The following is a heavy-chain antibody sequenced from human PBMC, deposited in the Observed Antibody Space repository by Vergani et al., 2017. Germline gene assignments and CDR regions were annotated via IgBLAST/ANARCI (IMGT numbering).Heavy chain of an antibody. CDR2: IYYSGST. CDR1: GGSVRSSSYY. J-gene: IGHJ4*02. CDR3: ARDPEYFGDRGYFDY. Sequence: QLHLQESGPGLLKPSETLSLTCSVSGGSVRSSSYYWGWIRQPPGKGLEWIGSIYYSGSTYYNPSLKSRVNISVDTSKNQFSLKLSSVTAADTAVYYCARDPEYFGDRGYFDYWGQGTLVTVSS. V-gene: IGHV4-39*02. D-gene: IGHD3-10*01.